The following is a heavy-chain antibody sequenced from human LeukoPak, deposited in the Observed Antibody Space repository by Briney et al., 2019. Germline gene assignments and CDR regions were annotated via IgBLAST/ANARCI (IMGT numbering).Heavy chain of an antibody. V-gene: IGHV1-46*01. CDR2: INPSSGGT. J-gene: IGHJ4*02. D-gene: IGHD5-18*01. CDR3: ARGVHNYGNFDF. Sequence: ASVTVSCKASGYTFTSHYMHWVRQAPGQGLEWMGIINPSSGGTSYTQKFQGRVTMTRDTSTSTVYVELSSLRSEDTAVYSCARGVHNYGNFDFWGQGTLVTVSS. CDR1: GYTFTSHY.